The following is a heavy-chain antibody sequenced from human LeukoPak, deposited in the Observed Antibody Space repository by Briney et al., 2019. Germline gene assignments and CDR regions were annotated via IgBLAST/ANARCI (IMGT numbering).Heavy chain of an antibody. CDR2: IYYSGST. Sequence: PSQTLSLTCTVSGGSISSGGYYWSRIRQHPGTGLEWIGYIYYSGSTYYNPSLKSRVTISVDTSKNQFSLKLSSVTAADTAVYYCARAVVRGVIYFDYWGQGTLVTVSS. D-gene: IGHD3-10*01. V-gene: IGHV4-31*03. J-gene: IGHJ4*02. CDR1: GGSISSGGYY. CDR3: ARAVVRGVIYFDY.